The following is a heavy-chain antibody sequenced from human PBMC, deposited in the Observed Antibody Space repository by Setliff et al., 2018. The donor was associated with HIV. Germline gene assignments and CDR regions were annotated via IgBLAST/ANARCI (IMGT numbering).Heavy chain of an antibody. CDR3: ARGGTVSADFDS. CDR2: IYYSGSA. V-gene: IGHV4-4*07. CDR1: GGSVSNYY. J-gene: IGHJ4*02. Sequence: SETLSLTCTVSGGSVSNYYWTWIRQSAGKGLEWIGSIYYSGSAYYNPSFKSRVTLSVDTSENQFSLRLSSVTAADTAVYFCARGGTVSADFDSWGQGTLVTVSS. D-gene: IGHD6-19*01.